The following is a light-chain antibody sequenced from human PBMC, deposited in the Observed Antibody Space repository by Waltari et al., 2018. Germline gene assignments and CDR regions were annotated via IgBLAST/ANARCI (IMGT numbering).Light chain of an antibody. CDR3: HHYGSSPQT. CDR1: QSFSSSY. Sequence: EIVLTQSPGTLSLSPGEGATLSCRASQSFSSSYLAWYQQKPGQAPRLLIYGTFTRATGVPDRFSGSGSGTDFTLTISRLEPEDFAVYYCHHYGSSPQTSGQGTKLEIK. V-gene: IGKV3-20*01. J-gene: IGKJ2*01. CDR2: GTF.